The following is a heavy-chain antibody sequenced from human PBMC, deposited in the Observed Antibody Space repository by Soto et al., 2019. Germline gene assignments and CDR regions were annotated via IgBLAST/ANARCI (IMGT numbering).Heavy chain of an antibody. CDR1: GGSFSGYY. CDR3: ARLRGRVVIRALDY. J-gene: IGHJ4*02. CDR2: INHSGST. D-gene: IGHD3-3*01. V-gene: IGHV4-34*01. Sequence: QVQLQQWGAGLLKPSETLSLTCAVYGGSFSGYYWSWIRQPPGKGLEWIGEINHSGSTNYNPSLKSRVTISVDTSKNQFSLKLSSVTAADTAVYYCARLRGRVVIRALDYWGQGTLVTVSS.